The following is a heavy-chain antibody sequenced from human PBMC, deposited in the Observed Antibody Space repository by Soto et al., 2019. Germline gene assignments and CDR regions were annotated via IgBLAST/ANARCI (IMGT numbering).Heavy chain of an antibody. J-gene: IGHJ2*01. D-gene: IGHD1-26*01. V-gene: IGHV3-74*01. Sequence: EVQLVESGGGLVQPGGSLRLSCAASGFTFRSYWMHWVRRAPGKGLVWVSSINGDGSSTSYADSVKGRFTISRDNAKNTLYLQMNTLTVEDTAVYYCARGGSLNWYFDLWGRGTLVTISS. CDR2: INGDGSST. CDR1: GFTFRSYW. CDR3: ARGGSLNWYFDL.